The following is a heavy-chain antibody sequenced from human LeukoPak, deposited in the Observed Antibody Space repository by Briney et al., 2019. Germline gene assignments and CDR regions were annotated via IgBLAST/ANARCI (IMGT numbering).Heavy chain of an antibody. CDR2: ISSSSSTK. J-gene: IGHJ4*02. V-gene: IGHV3-48*03. Sequence: GGSLRLSCAASRFTFSSFEMNWVRQAPGKGLEWLSYISSSSSTKYYADSVKGRFTVSRDNANNSLYLQMSSLRAEDTAVYYCARSGTYRSGWNRRDYFDYWGQGTLVTVSS. CDR3: ARSGTYRSGWNRRDYFDY. CDR1: RFTFSSFE. D-gene: IGHD6-19*01.